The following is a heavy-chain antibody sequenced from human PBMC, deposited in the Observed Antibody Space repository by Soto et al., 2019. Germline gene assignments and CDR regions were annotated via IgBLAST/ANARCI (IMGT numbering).Heavy chain of an antibody. CDR1: GFTFSSYS. Sequence: PGGSLRLSCAASGFTFSSYSMNWVRQAPGKGLEWVSYISSSSSTIYYADSVKGRFTISRDNAKNSLYLQMNSLRAEDTAVYYCAREYDLLNSSDPWGQGPLVTLSS. V-gene: IGHV3-48*01. CDR3: AREYDLLNSSDP. CDR2: ISSSSSTI. J-gene: IGHJ5*02. D-gene: IGHD3-3*01.